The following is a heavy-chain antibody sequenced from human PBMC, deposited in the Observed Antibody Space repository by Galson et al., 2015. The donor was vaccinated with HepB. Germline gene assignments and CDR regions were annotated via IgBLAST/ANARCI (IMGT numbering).Heavy chain of an antibody. CDR3: ARESEGFGDFDY. D-gene: IGHD3-16*01. CDR1: GYTFTGYY. CDR2: INPNSGGT. V-gene: IGHV1-2*02. J-gene: IGHJ4*02. Sequence: SVKVSCKASGYTFTGYYMHWVRQAPGQGLEWMGWINPNSGGTSYAQKFQGRVTMTRDTSISTAYMELSRLRSDDTAVYYCARESEGFGDFDYWGQGTLVTVSS.